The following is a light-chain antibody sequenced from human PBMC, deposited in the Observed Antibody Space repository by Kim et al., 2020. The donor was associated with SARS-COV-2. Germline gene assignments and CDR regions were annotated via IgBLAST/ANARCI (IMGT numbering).Light chain of an antibody. J-gene: IGLJ2*01. Sequence: TGKTTRITGGEHSIGLQSVHWYQKEPGQAPVLVIYYDTARPSGIPERFSGSNSGNTATLTISRVEAGDEADYYCQVWDTGSDHPIFGGGTQLTVL. CDR3: QVWDTGSDHPI. CDR1: SIGLQS. CDR2: YDT. V-gene: IGLV3-21*04.